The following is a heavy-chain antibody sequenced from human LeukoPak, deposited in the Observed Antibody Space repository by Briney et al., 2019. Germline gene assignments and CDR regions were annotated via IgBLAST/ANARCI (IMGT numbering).Heavy chain of an antibody. Sequence: RTSQTLSLTCTVSGGSISSSGYCWSWIRQHPGKGLEWIGYIYYSGSTYYNPSLKSRVTISVDTSKNQFSLKLSSVTAADTAVYYCARVGYSSSWYGHLNWFDPWGQGTLVTVSS. CDR2: IYYSGST. V-gene: IGHV4-31*03. CDR3: ARVGYSSSWYGHLNWFDP. D-gene: IGHD6-13*01. CDR1: GGSISSSGYC. J-gene: IGHJ5*02.